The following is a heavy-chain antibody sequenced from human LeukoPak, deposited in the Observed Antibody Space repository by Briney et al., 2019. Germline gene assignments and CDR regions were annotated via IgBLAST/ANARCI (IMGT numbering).Heavy chain of an antibody. CDR1: GFIFSSYE. D-gene: IGHD6-25*01. J-gene: IGHJ4*02. V-gene: IGHV3-48*03. Sequence: GGSLRLSCAASGFIFSSYEMNWVRQAPGKGLEWVSYISSSGSTIYYADSVKGRFTISRDNAKNSLYLQMNSLRAEDTAVYYCARAPTKVDSGDYFDYWGQGTLVTVSS. CDR3: ARAPTKVDSGDYFDY. CDR2: ISSSGSTI.